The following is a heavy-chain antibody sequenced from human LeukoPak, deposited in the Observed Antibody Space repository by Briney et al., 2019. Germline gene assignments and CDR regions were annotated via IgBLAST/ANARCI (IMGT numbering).Heavy chain of an antibody. V-gene: IGHV3-23*01. CDR1: GFTFSSYA. D-gene: IGHD6-6*01. Sequence: GGSLRLSCAASGFTFSSYAMSWVRQAPGKGLEWVSAISGSGGSTYYAESVKGRFTISRDNSKNTLYLQMNSLRAEDTAVYYCAKDRGSSSAIDYWGQGTLVTVSS. J-gene: IGHJ4*02. CDR3: AKDRGSSSAIDY. CDR2: ISGSGGST.